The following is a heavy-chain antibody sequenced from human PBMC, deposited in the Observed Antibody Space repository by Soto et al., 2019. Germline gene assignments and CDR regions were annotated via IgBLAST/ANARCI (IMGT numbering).Heavy chain of an antibody. CDR3: AKRTVGWYFDL. CDR2: ISGDGGST. J-gene: IGHJ2*01. Sequence: GGSLRLSCAASGFTFSTYAMAWVRQAPGKGLEWVSVISGDGGSTYYADSVKGRFTISRDNSKNTLYLQMNSLRAEDTAVYYCAKRTVGWYFDLWGRGTLVTVSS. V-gene: IGHV3-23*01. CDR1: GFTFSTYA. D-gene: IGHD4-17*01.